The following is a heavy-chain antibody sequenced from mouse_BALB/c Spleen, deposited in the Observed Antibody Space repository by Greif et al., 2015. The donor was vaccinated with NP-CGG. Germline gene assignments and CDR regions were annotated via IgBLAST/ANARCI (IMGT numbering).Heavy chain of an antibody. Sequence: QVQLQQSGAELARPGAPVKLSCKASGYTFTSYWMQWVKQRPGQGLEWIGAIYPGDGDTRYTQKFKGKATLTADKSSSTAYMQLSSLASEDSAVYYCAREGGTGTAWFAYWGQGTLVTVSA. J-gene: IGHJ3*01. CDR1: GYTFTSYW. V-gene: IGHV1-87*01. D-gene: IGHD4-1*01. CDR2: IYPGDGDT. CDR3: AREGGTGTAWFAY.